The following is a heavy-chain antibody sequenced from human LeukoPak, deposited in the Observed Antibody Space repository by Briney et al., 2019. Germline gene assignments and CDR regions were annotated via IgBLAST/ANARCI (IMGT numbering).Heavy chain of an antibody. CDR2: LSSSGDTT. J-gene: IGHJ4*02. CDR1: GFTFSSYA. D-gene: IGHD3-16*02. CDR3: ARHVSLWAKYLFSY. V-gene: IGHV3-23*01. Sequence: GGSLSFSCAASGFTFSSYAMGWVRQAPGKGLEWVSTLSSSGDTTYYADSVKGRFPISRDNSENTLYLQMNSLRTHDTAVYYCARHVSLWAKYLFSYWGQGILVTVSS.